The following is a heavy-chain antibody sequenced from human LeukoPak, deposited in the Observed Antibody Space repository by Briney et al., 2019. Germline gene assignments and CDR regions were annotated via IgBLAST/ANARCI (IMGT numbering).Heavy chain of an antibody. CDR3: ARGRRGSYYFDY. CDR2: MNPNSGNT. Sequence: ASVKVSCKASGYTFTSYDINWVRQATGQGLEWMGWMNPNSGNTGYAQKFQGGVTMTRNTSISTAYMELSSLRSEDTAVYYCARGRRGSYYFDYWGQGTLVTVSS. J-gene: IGHJ4*02. D-gene: IGHD2-15*01. CDR1: GYTFTSYD. V-gene: IGHV1-8*01.